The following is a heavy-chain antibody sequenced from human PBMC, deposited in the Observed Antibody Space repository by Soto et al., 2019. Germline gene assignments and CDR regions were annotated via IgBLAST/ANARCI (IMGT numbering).Heavy chain of an antibody. Sequence: QVQLQESGPGLVKPSQTLSLTCTVSGGSISSGGYYWSWIRQHPGKGLEWIGYIYYSGSTYYNPSLKSRVTISXGTFKXXFSLKLSSVTAADTAVYYCASLSYYQLPMRGAFDIWGQGTMVTVSS. CDR2: IYYSGST. CDR1: GGSISSGGYY. CDR3: ASLSYYQLPMRGAFDI. D-gene: IGHD2-2*01. J-gene: IGHJ3*02. V-gene: IGHV4-31*03.